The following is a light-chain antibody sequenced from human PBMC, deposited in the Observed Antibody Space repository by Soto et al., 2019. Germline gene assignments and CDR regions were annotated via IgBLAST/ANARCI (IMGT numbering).Light chain of an antibody. CDR1: SSNIGSHYD. V-gene: IGLV1-40*01. CDR3: QSYDSGLSGVV. J-gene: IGLJ3*02. CDR2: GNI. Sequence: QAAVTQPPAVSGAPGQRVTISCSGSSSNIGSHYDVHWYQQIPGTAPKLLIYGNINRPSGVPDRFSGSRSDTSASLAITGLQAEDEADYYCQSYDSGLSGVVFGGGTKLTVL.